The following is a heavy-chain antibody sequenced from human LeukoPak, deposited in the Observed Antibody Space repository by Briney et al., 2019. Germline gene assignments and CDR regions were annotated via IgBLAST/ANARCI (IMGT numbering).Heavy chain of an antibody. CDR2: IRSKANSYAT. Sequence: GRSLRLSCAASGFTFSGSAMHWVRQASGKGLEWVGRIRSKANSYATAYAASVKGRFTISRDDSKNTAYLQMNSLKTEDTAVYYCTRRSIEGTTKGIDYWGQGTLVTVSS. CDR1: GFTFSGSA. D-gene: IGHD4-17*01. J-gene: IGHJ4*02. CDR3: TRRSIEGTTKGIDY. V-gene: IGHV3-73*01.